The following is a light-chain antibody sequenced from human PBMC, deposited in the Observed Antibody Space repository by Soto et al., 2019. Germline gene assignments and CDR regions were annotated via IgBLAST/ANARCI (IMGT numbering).Light chain of an antibody. Sequence: EIVMTQSPATLSVSAGERATLSCRASQSVSSNLAWYQQKPGQAPRLLIYGASTRATGIPARFSGSGSGTEFTLTISSLQSEDFAVYYCQQYNNWPRRTFGQGTKVEIK. CDR3: QQYNNWPRRT. V-gene: IGKV3-15*01. CDR2: GAS. CDR1: QSVSSN. J-gene: IGKJ1*01.